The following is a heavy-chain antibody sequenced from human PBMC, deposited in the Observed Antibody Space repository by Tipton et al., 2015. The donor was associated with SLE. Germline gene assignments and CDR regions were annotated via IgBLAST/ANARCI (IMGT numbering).Heavy chain of an antibody. V-gene: IGHV4-30-4*08. CDR1: GGSISSHY. CDR3: ARALPNWDYDAFDI. D-gene: IGHD1-1*01. Sequence: TLSLTCTVSGGSISSHYWSWIRQPPGKGLEWIGYIYYSGSTYYNPSLKSRVTISVDTSKNQFSLKLSSVTAADTAVYYCARALPNWDYDAFDIWGQGTMVTVSS. CDR2: IYYSGST. J-gene: IGHJ3*02.